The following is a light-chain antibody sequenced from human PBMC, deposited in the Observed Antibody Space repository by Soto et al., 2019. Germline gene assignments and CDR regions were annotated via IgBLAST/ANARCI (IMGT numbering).Light chain of an antibody. V-gene: IGKV3-11*01. Sequence: EIVLTQSPATLSLSPGERATLSCRASQSVSRYLACYQQKPGQAPRLLIYDASNRATSIPARFSGSGSGTDFTLTISSLEPEDFAVYYGQHRSNWPLFAFGPGKKVDI. CDR3: QHRSNWPLFA. CDR2: DAS. J-gene: IGKJ3*01. CDR1: QSVSRY.